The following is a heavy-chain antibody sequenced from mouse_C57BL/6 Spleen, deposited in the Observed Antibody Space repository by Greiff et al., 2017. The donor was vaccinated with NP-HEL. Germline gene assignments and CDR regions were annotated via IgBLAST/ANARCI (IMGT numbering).Heavy chain of an antibody. CDR1: GYTFTSYW. D-gene: IGHD5-2*01. CDR2: IDPSDSYT. Sequence: QVQLQQPGAELVMPGASVKLSCKASGYTFTSYWMHWVKQRPGQGLEWIGEIDPSDSYTNYNQKFKGKSTLTVDKSSSTAYMQLSSLTSEDSAVYYCARRRNTRKEYYFDYWGQGTTLTVSS. V-gene: IGHV1-69*01. CDR3: ARRRNTRKEYYFDY. J-gene: IGHJ2*01.